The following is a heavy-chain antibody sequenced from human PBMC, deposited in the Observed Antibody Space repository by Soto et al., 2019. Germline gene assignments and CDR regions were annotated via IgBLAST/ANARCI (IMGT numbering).Heavy chain of an antibody. D-gene: IGHD1-26*01. J-gene: IGHJ4*02. CDR1: GFSFIYHY. CDR2: IRNKANGYTT. CDR3: AKEATNDQWELLHFDS. V-gene: IGHV3-72*01. Sequence: GGSVGLSCAASGFSFIYHYMDWVRQAPGKGREWLGRIRNKANGYTTEYAASVKGRITISRDDSKNSLFLQVTNLKIEDTAVYFCAKEATNDQWELLHFDSWGQGNLVTVSS.